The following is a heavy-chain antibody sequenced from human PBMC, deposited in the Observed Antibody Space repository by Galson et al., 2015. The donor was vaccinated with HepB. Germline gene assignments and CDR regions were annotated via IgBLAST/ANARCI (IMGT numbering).Heavy chain of an antibody. V-gene: IGHV3-9*01. D-gene: IGHD5-24*01. J-gene: IGHJ4*02. CDR2: IGWNSAYI. CDR3: AKARSTNAYKVFDY. CDR1: GFTFDDYA. Sequence: SLRLSCAASGFTFDDYAMHWVRQTPGKGHEWVSGIGWNSAYIDYADSVKGRFTISRDNAKNSLYLQMDSLRPEDTALYYCAKARSTNAYKVFDYWGQGILVAVSS.